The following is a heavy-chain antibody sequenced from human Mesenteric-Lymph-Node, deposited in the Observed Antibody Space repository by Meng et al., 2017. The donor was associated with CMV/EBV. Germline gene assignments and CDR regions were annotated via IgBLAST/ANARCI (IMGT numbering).Heavy chain of an antibody. V-gene: IGHV3-53*01. CDR1: GGSFSGYY. J-gene: IGHJ3*02. D-gene: IGHD6-6*01. Sequence: ETLSLTCAVYGGSFSGYYWSWVRQAPGKGLEWVSVIYSGGSTYYADSVKGRFTISRDNAKNTLFLQMNSLRDDDTAVYYCASLGSSSTFDIWGQWTMVTVSS. CDR2: IYSGGST. CDR3: ASLGSSSTFDI.